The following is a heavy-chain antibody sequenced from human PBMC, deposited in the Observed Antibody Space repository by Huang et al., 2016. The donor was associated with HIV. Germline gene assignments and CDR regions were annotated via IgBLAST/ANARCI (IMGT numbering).Heavy chain of an antibody. V-gene: IGHV4-59*01. CDR1: GGSMSSYY. CDR3: ASASIAARRWFDP. Sequence: QVQLQESGPGLVKPSETLSLTCTVSGGSMSSYYWNWIRQPPGKGLEWIGYIYYSGSTNYNPSLKSRVTISVDTSKNQFSLRLSSVTAADTAVYYCASASIAARRWFDPWGQGSLVTVSS. CDR2: IYYSGST. D-gene: IGHD6-6*01. J-gene: IGHJ5*02.